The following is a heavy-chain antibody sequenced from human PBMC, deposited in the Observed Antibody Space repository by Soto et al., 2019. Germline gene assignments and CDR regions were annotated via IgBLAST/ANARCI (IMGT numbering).Heavy chain of an antibody. J-gene: IGHJ6*03. CDR2: IIPILGIA. V-gene: IGHV1-69*04. CDR3: ARGDSSGRSNYDSDMDF. CDR1: GGAFSSYS. Sequence: GASVKVSCKASGGAFSSYSSSWVRQATGQRLERIRKIIPILGIANYAQKFQGRVTITADKSTSTAYMELSSLRSEDTAVYYCARGDSSGRSNYDSDMDFLGKGTTVTVSS. D-gene: IGHD6-19*01.